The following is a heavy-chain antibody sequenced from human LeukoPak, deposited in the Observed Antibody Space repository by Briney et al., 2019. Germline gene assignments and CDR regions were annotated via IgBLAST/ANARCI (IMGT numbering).Heavy chain of an antibody. Sequence: KSGGSLRLSCAASGFTFSSYSMNWVRQAPGKGLEWVSSISSSSSYVYYADSVKGRFTISRDNAKNSLYLQMNSLRTEDTAVYYCARDIVPALGATIDAFDIWGQGTMVTVSS. D-gene: IGHD1-26*01. J-gene: IGHJ3*02. CDR1: GFTFSSYS. V-gene: IGHV3-21*01. CDR2: ISSSSSYV. CDR3: ARDIVPALGATIDAFDI.